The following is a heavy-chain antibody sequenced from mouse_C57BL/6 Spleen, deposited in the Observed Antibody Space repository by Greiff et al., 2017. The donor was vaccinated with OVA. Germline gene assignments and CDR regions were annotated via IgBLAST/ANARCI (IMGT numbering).Heavy chain of an antibody. D-gene: IGHD1-1*01. CDR2: IYPRDGST. CDR3: ARNYGSSYDWFAY. V-gene: IGHV1-85*01. CDR1: GYTFTSYD. Sequence: VQLQESGPELVKPGASVKLSCKASGYTFTSYDINWVKQRPGQGLEWIGWIYPRDGSTKYNEKFKGKATLTVDTSSSTAYMELHSLTSEDSAVYFCARNYGSSYDWFAYWGQGTLVTVSA. J-gene: IGHJ3*01.